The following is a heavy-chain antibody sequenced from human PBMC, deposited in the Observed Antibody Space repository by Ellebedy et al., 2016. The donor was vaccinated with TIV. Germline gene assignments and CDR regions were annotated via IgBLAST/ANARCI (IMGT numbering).Heavy chain of an antibody. CDR3: AKGRGGGSDSSTPRYYFDY. CDR1: GFSFNSYA. Sequence: GESLKISCAASGFSFNSYAMSWVRQAPGKGLEWVSTISGSGGSTYYADSVRGRFTISRDNSKKTLSLQMNSLSADDTAVYYCAKGRGGGSDSSTPRYYFDYWGQGTLVTVSS. D-gene: IGHD2-2*01. J-gene: IGHJ4*02. CDR2: ISGSGGST. V-gene: IGHV3-23*01.